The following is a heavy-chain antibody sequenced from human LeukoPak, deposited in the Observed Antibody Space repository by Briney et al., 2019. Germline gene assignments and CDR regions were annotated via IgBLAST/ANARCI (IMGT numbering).Heavy chain of an antibody. D-gene: IGHD6-6*01. CDR3: AKEDRSSSSDWFDP. CDR1: GLTFSSHW. CDR2: ITNDGSST. V-gene: IGHV3-74*01. Sequence: GGSLRLSCAASGLTFSSHWTHWVRQAPGKGLVWVSRITNDGSSTTYADSVKGRFTISRDNSKNRLYLQMNSLRAEDTAVYYCAKEDRSSSSDWFDPWGQGTLVTVSS. J-gene: IGHJ5*02.